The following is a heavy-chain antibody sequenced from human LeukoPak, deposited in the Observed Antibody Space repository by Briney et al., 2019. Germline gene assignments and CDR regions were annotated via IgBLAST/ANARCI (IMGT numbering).Heavy chain of an antibody. V-gene: IGHV3-48*03. CDR3: STRGDFGVDYYYYYGMDV. CDR1: AFTFSSYE. D-gene: IGHD3-3*01. CDR2: ISSSGTTM. Sequence: GGSLILSCTASAFTFSSYEMNWDRQAPGKGLEWVSYISSSGTTMYYADSVKGRFTISRDNAKKSLYLQMNSLRAEDTAVYYCSTRGDFGVDYYYYYGMDVWGQGTTVTVSS. J-gene: IGHJ6*02.